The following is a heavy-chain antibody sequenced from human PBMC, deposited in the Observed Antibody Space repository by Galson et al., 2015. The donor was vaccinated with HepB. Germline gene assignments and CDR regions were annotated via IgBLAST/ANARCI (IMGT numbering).Heavy chain of an antibody. Sequence: SRRLSCAASGFTFSSYGMHWVRQAPGKGLEWVAVIWYNGSNKFYVDSVKGRFTISRDNSKNTVYLQMNSLRAEDTAVYYCARERNIAAPAALDSWGQGTLATVSS. D-gene: IGHD6-13*01. CDR2: IWYNGSNK. V-gene: IGHV3-33*01. CDR3: ARERNIAAPAALDS. J-gene: IGHJ4*02. CDR1: GFTFSSYG.